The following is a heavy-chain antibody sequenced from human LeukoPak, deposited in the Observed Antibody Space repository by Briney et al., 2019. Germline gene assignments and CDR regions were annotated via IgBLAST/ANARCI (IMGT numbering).Heavy chain of an antibody. CDR2: ISAYNGNT. CDR1: GYTFTSYG. Sequence: ASVKVSCKASGYTFTSYGISWVRQAPGQGLEWMGWISAYNGNTNYAQKLQGRVTITADESTSTAYMELSSLRSEDTAVYYCARDRSIAVAGTGYNWFDPWGQGTLVTVSS. CDR3: ARDRSIAVAGTGYNWFDP. V-gene: IGHV1-18*01. J-gene: IGHJ5*02. D-gene: IGHD6-19*01.